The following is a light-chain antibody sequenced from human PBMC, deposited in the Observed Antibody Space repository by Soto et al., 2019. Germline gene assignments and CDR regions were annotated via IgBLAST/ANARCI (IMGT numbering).Light chain of an antibody. CDR2: DVS. CDR1: SSDVGGSNY. CDR3: GSYSSSSTLYV. J-gene: IGLJ1*01. Sequence: QSVLTQPASVSGSPGQSITISCTGTSSDVGGSNYVSWYQQHPGKAPKLMIYDVSNRPSGVSNRFSGSKSGNTASLTISGLQAYDEPDYYCGSYSSSSTLYVFGTGTKLTVL. V-gene: IGLV2-14*03.